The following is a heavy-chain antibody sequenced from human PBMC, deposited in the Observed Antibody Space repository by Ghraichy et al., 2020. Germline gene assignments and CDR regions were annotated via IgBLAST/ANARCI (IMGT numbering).Heavy chain of an antibody. J-gene: IGHJ6*02. D-gene: IGHD6-13*01. CDR3: AKDRGPGYRYFYYGMEV. CDR2: ITWGQNNI. CDR1: GFKFDNYA. Sequence: GGSLRLSCVTSGFKFDNYAMNWVRRAPGKGLEWVSCITWGQNNIVYAGSVKGRFTISRDSTKNSLYLQMNSLRTEDTAVYYCAKDRGPGYRYFYYGMEVWGPGTSVTVSS. V-gene: IGHV3-9*01.